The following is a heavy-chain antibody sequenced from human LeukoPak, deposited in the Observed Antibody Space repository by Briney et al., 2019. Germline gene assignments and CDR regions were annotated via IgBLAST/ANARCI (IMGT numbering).Heavy chain of an antibody. CDR1: GFTFRSYS. V-gene: IGHV3-21*01. D-gene: IGHD3-10*01. CDR3: ASVLLWFGELFGLDP. CDR2: ISSSSSYI. Sequence: PGGXLRLSCAASGFTFRSYSMNWVRQAPGKGLEWVSSISSSSSYIYYADSVKGRFTISRDNAKNSLYLQMNSLRAEDTAVYYCASVLLWFGELFGLDPWGQGTLVTVSS. J-gene: IGHJ5*02.